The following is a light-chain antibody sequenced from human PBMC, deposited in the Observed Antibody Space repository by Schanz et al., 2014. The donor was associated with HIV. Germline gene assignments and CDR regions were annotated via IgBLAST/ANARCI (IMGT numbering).Light chain of an antibody. CDR2: DVS. CDR1: SSDVGGYNY. J-gene: IGLJ1*01. Sequence: QSALTQPPSASGSPGQSVTISCTGTSSDVGGYNYVSWYQQHPGKAPKLMIYDVSNRPSGVSNRFSGSKSGNTASLTISGLQADDEADYYCCSYAEGGTYVLRTGTKLTVL. V-gene: IGLV2-14*03. CDR3: CSYAEGGTYV.